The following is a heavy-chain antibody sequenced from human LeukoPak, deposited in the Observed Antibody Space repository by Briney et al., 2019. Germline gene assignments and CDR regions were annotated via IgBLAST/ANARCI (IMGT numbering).Heavy chain of an antibody. CDR2: ISAHSGNT. D-gene: IGHD1-1*01. CDR1: GYTFSTCG. Sequence: ASVKVSCKTSGYTFSTCGITWVRQAPGQGFQWMGWISAHSGNTKYAENFQGRISLTTDTSATTAYMELRSLTSDDTAVYYCARDLSSGGWTLEFDYWGQGSLVTVAS. V-gene: IGHV1-18*01. CDR3: ARDLSSGGWTLEFDY. J-gene: IGHJ4*02.